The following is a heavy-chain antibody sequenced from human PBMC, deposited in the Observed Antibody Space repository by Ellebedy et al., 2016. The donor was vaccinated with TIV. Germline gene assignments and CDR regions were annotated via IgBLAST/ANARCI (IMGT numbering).Heavy chain of an antibody. V-gene: IGHV4-39*01. Sequence: SETLSLTCTVSGGSISSSSYYWGWIRQPPGKGLEWIGSIYYSGSTYYNPSLKSRVTISVDTSKNQFSLKLSSVTAADTAVYYCARHGGVLLWFGEDYFDYWGQGTLVTVSS. D-gene: IGHD3-10*01. CDR2: IYYSGST. CDR1: GGSISSSSYY. J-gene: IGHJ4*02. CDR3: ARHGGVLLWFGEDYFDY.